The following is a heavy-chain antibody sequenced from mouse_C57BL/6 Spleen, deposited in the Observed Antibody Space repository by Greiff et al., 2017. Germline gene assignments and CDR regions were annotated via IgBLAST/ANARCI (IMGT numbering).Heavy chain of an antibody. V-gene: IGHV14-2*01. J-gene: IGHJ2*01. D-gene: IGHD1-1*01. Sequence: EVQLQESGAELVKPGASVKLSCTASGFNITAYYMHWVQQRTEQGLEWIGRIDPADGETKYAPKFQGKATITADTSSNTASLQLSSLTAEDTAVYYGAREGTTVVADYGGQGTTLTVSS. CDR3: AREGTTVVADY. CDR2: IDPADGET. CDR1: GFNITAYY.